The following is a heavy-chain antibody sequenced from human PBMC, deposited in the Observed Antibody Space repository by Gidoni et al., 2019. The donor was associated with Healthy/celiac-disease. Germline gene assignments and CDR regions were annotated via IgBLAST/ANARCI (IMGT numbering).Heavy chain of an antibody. J-gene: IGHJ6*02. V-gene: IGHV3-48*02. D-gene: IGHD2-2*02. Sequence: EVQLVESGGGLVQPGGSLRLSCAASGFTFSSYSLNWVRQAPGKGLEWVSSISSSSSTIYYADSVKGRFTISRDNAKNSLYLQMNSLRDEDTAVYYCARDGCSSTSCYIGGPYYYYGMDVWGQGTTVTVSS. CDR1: GFTFSSYS. CDR3: ARDGCSSTSCYIGGPYYYYGMDV. CDR2: ISSSSSTI.